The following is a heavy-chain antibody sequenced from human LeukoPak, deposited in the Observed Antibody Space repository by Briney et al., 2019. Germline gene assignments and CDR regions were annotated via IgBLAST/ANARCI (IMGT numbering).Heavy chain of an antibody. J-gene: IGHJ4*02. CDR1: VGTFSSYA. CDR3: ARGREATYDY. D-gene: IGHD1-26*01. Sequence: ASVKVSCKASVGTFSSYAISWVRQAPGQGLEWMGGIIPIFGTANYAQKFQGRVTITTDESTSTAYMELSSLRSEDTAVYYCARGREATYDYWGQGTLVTVSS. CDR2: IIPIFGTA. V-gene: IGHV1-69*05.